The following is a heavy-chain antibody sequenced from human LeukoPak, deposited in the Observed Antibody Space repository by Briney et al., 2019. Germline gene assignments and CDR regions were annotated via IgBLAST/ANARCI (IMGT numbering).Heavy chain of an antibody. V-gene: IGHV1-18*01. J-gene: IGHJ5*02. CDR1: GYTFTSYG. CDR2: ISAYNGNT. D-gene: IGHD2-2*02. CDR3: ARDPRWCSSTSCYIEPFDP. Sequence: ASVKVSCKASGYTFTSYGISWVRQAPGQGLEWMGWISAYNGNTNYAQKLQGGVTMTTDTSTSTAYMELRSLRSDDTAVYYCARDPRWCSSTSCYIEPFDPWGQGTLVTVSS.